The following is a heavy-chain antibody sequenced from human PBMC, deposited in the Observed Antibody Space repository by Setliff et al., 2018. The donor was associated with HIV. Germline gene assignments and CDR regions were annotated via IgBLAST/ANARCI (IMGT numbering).Heavy chain of an antibody. CDR2: INSDGSII. CDR1: GFTFGPFW. V-gene: IGHV3-74*01. D-gene: IGHD3-10*01. Sequence: PGGSLRLSCVASGFTFGPFWMHWVRQAPGEGLEWVSYINSDGSIITYGESVKGRFTISRDNAKNTLYLQMNSLRAEDTAVYYCARDRGYPDSFNIWGQGTVVTVSS. J-gene: IGHJ3*02. CDR3: ARDRGYPDSFNI.